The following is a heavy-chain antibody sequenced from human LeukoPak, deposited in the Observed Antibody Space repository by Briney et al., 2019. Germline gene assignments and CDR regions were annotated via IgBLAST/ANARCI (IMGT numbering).Heavy chain of an antibody. D-gene: IGHD2/OR15-2a*01. CDR2: NNPRCGST. Sequence: ASVKASCTPSGYICTSYYMNGGRQAPGQGREGRGINNPRCGSTRHTQKVQGSDTMTMETSTTTVYMELSSLRSQDTAVYYCERHKEVGDYYYFDYWGQGTLLTVSS. CDR3: ERHKEVGDYYYFDY. V-gene: IGHV1-46*01. J-gene: IGHJ4*02. CDR1: GYICTSYY.